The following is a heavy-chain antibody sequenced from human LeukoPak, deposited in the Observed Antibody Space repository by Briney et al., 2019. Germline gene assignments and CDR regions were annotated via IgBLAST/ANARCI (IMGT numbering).Heavy chain of an antibody. J-gene: IGHJ5*02. CDR3: ASGRGFGNDFDP. CDR2: IYSGGST. D-gene: IGHD3-10*01. CDR1: GFXVSSNY. V-gene: IGHV3-53*01. Sequence: GGSLRLSCAASGFXVSSNYISWVRQAPGKGLEWVSVIYSGGSTYYADSVKGRFTISRDNSKNTLYLQMNSLRAEDTAVYYCASGRGFGNDFDPWGQGTLVTVSS.